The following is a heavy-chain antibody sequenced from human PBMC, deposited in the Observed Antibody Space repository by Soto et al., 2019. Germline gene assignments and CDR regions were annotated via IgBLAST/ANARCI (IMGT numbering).Heavy chain of an antibody. J-gene: IGHJ6*02. D-gene: IGHD4-4*01. CDR2: ISSSGGRT. CDR3: AKGQSTHSV. V-gene: IGHV3-23*01. CDR1: GFSFSSYA. Sequence: EGQLLESGGGLVQPGGSLRLSCAASGFSFSSYAMSWVRQVPGKGLEWVSGISSSGGRTFYADSVKGPFTISRDNSENKLYLQMNSLRCEDPAILYRAKGQSTHSVLGQGTTVTVSS.